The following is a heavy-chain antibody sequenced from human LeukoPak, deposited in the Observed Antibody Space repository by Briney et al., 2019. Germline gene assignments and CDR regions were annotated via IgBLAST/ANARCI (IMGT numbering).Heavy chain of an antibody. V-gene: IGHV1-2*02. CDR3: ARGRVSSSTWYSTYYYFFYMDF. Sequence: GASVKVSCKASGYSFADYYMHWVRQAPGQGLEWMGWIKPNSGGTRSAQKFQGRVTMTRDTSISTAYMELSSLRYDDTAVYFCARGRVSSSTWYSTYYYFFYMDFWGKGTTVTVSS. D-gene: IGHD4-11*01. J-gene: IGHJ6*03. CDR2: IKPNSGGT. CDR1: GYSFADYY.